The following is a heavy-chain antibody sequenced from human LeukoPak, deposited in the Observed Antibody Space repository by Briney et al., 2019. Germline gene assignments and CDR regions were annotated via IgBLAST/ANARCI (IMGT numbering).Heavy chain of an antibody. CDR3: ARVGGWYSKGGVYFDY. Sequence: PGGSLRLSCAASGFTVSSNYMSWVRQAPGKGPEWVSVIYSGGSTYYADSVKGRFTISRDNSKNTLYLQMNSLRAEDTAVYYCARVGGWYSKGGVYFDYWGQGTLVTVSS. J-gene: IGHJ4*02. D-gene: IGHD6-19*01. CDR1: GFTVSSNY. V-gene: IGHV3-53*01. CDR2: IYSGGST.